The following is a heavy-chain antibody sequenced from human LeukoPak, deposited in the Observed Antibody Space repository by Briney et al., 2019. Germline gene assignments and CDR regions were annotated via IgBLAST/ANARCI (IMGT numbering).Heavy chain of an antibody. CDR1: GFTFSGYG. D-gene: IGHD5-24*01. Sequence: PGGSLRLSCAASGFTFSGYGMHWVRQAPGKGLEWVAVIWYDGSNKYYADSVKGRFTISRDNSKNTLYLQMNSLRAEDTAVYYCARDLDGYNLVSLPGDYWGQGTLVTVSS. CDR2: IWYDGSNK. J-gene: IGHJ4*02. CDR3: ARDLDGYNLVSLPGDY. V-gene: IGHV3-33*08.